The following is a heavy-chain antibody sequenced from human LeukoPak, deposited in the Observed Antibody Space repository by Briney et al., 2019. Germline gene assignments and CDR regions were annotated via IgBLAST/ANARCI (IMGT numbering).Heavy chain of an antibody. D-gene: IGHD2-15*01. V-gene: IGHV3-48*04. Sequence: GGSLRLSCAASGFTFSNYSMNWVRQAPGKGLEWVSYITSSSTVYYAGSVKGRFTISRDNAKNSLFLQMNSLRAEDTAVYYCARDYCSGPKCYFIDYWGQGALVTFSS. CDR2: ITSSSTV. CDR3: ARDYCSGPKCYFIDY. CDR1: GFTFSNYS. J-gene: IGHJ4*02.